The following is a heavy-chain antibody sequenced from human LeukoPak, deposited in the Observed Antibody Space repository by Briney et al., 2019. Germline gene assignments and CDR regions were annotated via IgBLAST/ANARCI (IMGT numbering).Heavy chain of an antibody. J-gene: IGHJ4*02. Sequence: SETLSLTCTVSGGSISGSYWSWIRQPAGKGLEWIGRIYSSGSTNYNPSLKSRVTMSVDTSKNQVSLKLNSVTAADTAVYYCARGFCSGGSCHLFDSWGQGTLVTVSS. CDR2: IYSSGST. D-gene: IGHD2-15*01. CDR3: ARGFCSGGSCHLFDS. V-gene: IGHV4-4*07. CDR1: GGSISGSY.